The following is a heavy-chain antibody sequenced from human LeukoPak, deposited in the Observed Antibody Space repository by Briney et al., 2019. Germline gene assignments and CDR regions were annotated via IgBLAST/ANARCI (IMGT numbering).Heavy chain of an antibody. CDR3: AGVERSSSSLSDY. D-gene: IGHD6-6*01. CDR2: INSDGSST. Sequence: GGSLRLSCAASGFTFSSYWMHWVRQAPGKGLVWVSRINSDGSSTSYADSVKGRFTISRDNAKNSLYLQMNSLRAEDTAVYYCAGVERSSSSLSDYWGQGTLVTVSS. CDR1: GFTFSSYW. V-gene: IGHV3-74*01. J-gene: IGHJ4*02.